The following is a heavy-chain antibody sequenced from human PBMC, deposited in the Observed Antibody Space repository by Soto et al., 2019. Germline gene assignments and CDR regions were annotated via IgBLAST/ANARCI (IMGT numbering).Heavy chain of an antibody. Sequence: SETQSLTCTVSGGSIRSRGCHWGWIRQPPGKGPEWIGSIYYSGKTYHNPSLKSRVTISVDASKNQFSLKLSSVTAADTTVYYCARLIHCLSTSCYFDYWGQGTLVTVSS. J-gene: IGHJ4*02. CDR1: GGSIRSRGCH. CDR3: ARLIHCLSTSCYFDY. D-gene: IGHD2-2*01. CDR2: IYYSGKT. V-gene: IGHV4-39*01.